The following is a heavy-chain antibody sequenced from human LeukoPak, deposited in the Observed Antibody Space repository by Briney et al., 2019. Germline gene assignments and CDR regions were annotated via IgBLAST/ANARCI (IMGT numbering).Heavy chain of an antibody. CDR2: ISYSGIT. V-gene: IGHV4-59*01. J-gene: IGHJ4*02. CDR3: ARGGYSGYDIDY. CDR1: GGSISTSY. Sequence: SETLSLTCSVSGGSISTSYWSWIRQPPGKGLEWIGYISYSGITNYNPSLKSRVTISVDTSKNQFSLKLSSVTAADTAVYYCARGGYSGYDIDYWGQGTLVTVSS. D-gene: IGHD5-12*01.